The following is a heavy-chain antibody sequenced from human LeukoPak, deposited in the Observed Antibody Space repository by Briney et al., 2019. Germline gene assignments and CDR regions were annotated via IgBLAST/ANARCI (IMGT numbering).Heavy chain of an antibody. J-gene: IGHJ4*02. CDR3: ARHKISVAGTRDFDY. CDR1: GGSISSSSYY. Sequence: SETLSLTCTASGGSISSSSYYWGWIRQPPGKGLEWIGSIYYSGSTYYNPSLKSRVTISVDTSKNQFSLKLSSVTAADTAVYYCARHKISVAGTRDFDYWGQGTLVTVSS. CDR2: IYYSGST. D-gene: IGHD6-19*01. V-gene: IGHV4-39*01.